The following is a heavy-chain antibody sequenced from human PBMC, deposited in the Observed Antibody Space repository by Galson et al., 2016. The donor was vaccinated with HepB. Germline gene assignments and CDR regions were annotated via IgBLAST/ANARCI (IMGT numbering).Heavy chain of an antibody. CDR1: GFTVSNNY. D-gene: IGHD3/OR15-3a*01. V-gene: IGHV3-53*01. CDR2: IYSGGGT. CDR3: ARLDVVRGRDY. Sequence: SLRLSCAVSGFTVSNNYMSWARQAPGKGLEWVSVIYSGGGTYYADSVKGRFTISRDNSKNTVYLQMNSLRAEDTAVYYCARLDVVRGRDYWGQGTLVTVSS. J-gene: IGHJ4*02.